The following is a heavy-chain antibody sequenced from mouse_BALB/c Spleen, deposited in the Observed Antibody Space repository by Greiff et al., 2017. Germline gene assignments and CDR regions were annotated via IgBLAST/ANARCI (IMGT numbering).Heavy chain of an antibody. CDR3: ARHPGTGYAMDY. J-gene: IGHJ4*01. Sequence: DVKLVESGGGLVKPGGSLKLSCAASGFAFSSYDMSWVRQTPDKRLEWVAYISSGGGSTYYPDTVKGRFTISRDNAKNTLYLQMSSLKSEDTAMYYCARHPGTGYAMDYWGQGTSVTVTS. CDR1: GFAFSSYD. V-gene: IGHV5-12-1*01. CDR2: ISSGGGST. D-gene: IGHD3-3*01.